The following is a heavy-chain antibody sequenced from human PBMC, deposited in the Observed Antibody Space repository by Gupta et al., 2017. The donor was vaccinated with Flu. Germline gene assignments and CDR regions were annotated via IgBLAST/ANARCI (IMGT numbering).Heavy chain of an antibody. Sequence: QVQLVQSGAEVKKPGASVKVSCKASGYTFTSYYMHWVRQAPGQGLEWMGIINPSGGSTSYAQKFQGRVTMTRDTSTSTVYMELSSLRSEDTAVYYCARASTQYSSSSRPFDYWGQGTLVTVSS. V-gene: IGHV1-46*01. CDR1: GYTFTSYY. J-gene: IGHJ4*02. CDR3: ARASTQYSSSSRPFDY. CDR2: INPSGGST. D-gene: IGHD6-6*01.